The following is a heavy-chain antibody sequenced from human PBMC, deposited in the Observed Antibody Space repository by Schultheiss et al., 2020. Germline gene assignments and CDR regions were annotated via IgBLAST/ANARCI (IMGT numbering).Heavy chain of an antibody. Sequence: GESLKISCAASRFTSTYAWMSWVRQAPGKGLEWVGRIKSKTDGGTTDYAAPVKGRFTISRDDSKNTLYLQMNSLKTEDTAVYYCTTDPHAPQLRVGGYYYYGMDVWGQGTTVTVSS. CDR2: IKSKTDGGTT. CDR3: TTDPHAPQLRVGGYYYYGMDV. D-gene: IGHD2-2*01. CDR1: RFTSTYAW. V-gene: IGHV3-15*01. J-gene: IGHJ6*02.